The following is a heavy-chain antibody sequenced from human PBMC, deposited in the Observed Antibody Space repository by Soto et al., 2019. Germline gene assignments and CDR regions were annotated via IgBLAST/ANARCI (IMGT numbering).Heavy chain of an antibody. D-gene: IGHD3-10*01. CDR2: ISSSSSTI. CDR3: ARAVRAGRYYYYYMDV. Sequence: GGSLRLSCAASGFTFSSYSMNWVRQAPGKGLEWVSYISSSSSTIYYADSVKGRFTISRDNAKNSLYLQMNSLRAEDTAVYYCARAVRAGRYYYYYMDVWGKGTTVTVSS. V-gene: IGHV3-48*01. CDR1: GFTFSSYS. J-gene: IGHJ6*03.